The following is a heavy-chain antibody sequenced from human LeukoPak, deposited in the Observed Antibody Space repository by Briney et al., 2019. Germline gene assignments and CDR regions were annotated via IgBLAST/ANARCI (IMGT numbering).Heavy chain of an antibody. J-gene: IGHJ4*02. Sequence: GGSLRLSCAASGFTFSSYAMSRVRQAPGKGLEWVSAISGSGGSTYYADSVKGRFTISRDNSKNTLYLQMNSLRAEDTAVYFCAKDLMPRRRESWNRIAAAGPQPLDYWGQGTLVTVSS. D-gene: IGHD6-13*01. CDR1: GFTFSSYA. CDR2: ISGSGGST. V-gene: IGHV3-23*01. CDR3: AKDLMPRRRESWNRIAAAGPQPLDY.